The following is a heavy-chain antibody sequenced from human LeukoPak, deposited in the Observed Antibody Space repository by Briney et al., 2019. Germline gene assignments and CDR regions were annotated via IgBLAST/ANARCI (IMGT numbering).Heavy chain of an antibody. D-gene: IGHD4-23*01. V-gene: IGHV1-18*01. CDR3: ARDVSRRDRRDSNSFFFYDYFMDV. J-gene: IGHJ6*03. CDR1: GYTFTSYG. Sequence: ASVKVSCKASGYTFTSYGISWVRQAPGQGLEWMGWISADNGDTSNAQKVQGRMTMTTDTSTTTALMELRSLRLDDTAVYYCARDVSRRDRRDSNSFFFYDYFMDVWGKGTTVTVSS. CDR2: ISADNGDT.